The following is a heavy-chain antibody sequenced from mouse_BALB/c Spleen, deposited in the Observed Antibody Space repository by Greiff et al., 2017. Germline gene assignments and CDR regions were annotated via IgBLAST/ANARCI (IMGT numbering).Heavy chain of an antibody. D-gene: IGHD2-4*01. Sequence: VQLKESGPGLVKPSQSLSLTCSVTGYSITSGYYWNWIRQFPGNKLEWMGYISYDGSKNYNPSLKNRISITRDTSKNQFFLKLNSVTTEATATYYCARDGDYDAMAYWGQGTLVTVSA. J-gene: IGHJ3*01. CDR3: ARDGDYDAMAY. V-gene: IGHV3-6*02. CDR2: ISYDGSK. CDR1: GYSITSGYY.